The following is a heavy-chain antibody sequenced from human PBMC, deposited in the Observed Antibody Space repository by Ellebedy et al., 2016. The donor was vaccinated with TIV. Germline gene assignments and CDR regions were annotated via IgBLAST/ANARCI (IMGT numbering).Heavy chain of an antibody. CDR2: IFGSGGGI. CDR1: GFTFSRYA. D-gene: IGHD5-18*01. J-gene: IGHJ4*02. V-gene: IGHV3-23*01. Sequence: GESLKISCAASGFTFSRYAMSWVRQAPGKGLEWVSGIFGSGGGISYADSVKGRFTISRDNSKSMVHFQMNSLRPEDTAVYYCAKDRTSGDGYWVFDNWGQGTLVSVSS. CDR3: AKDRTSGDGYWVFDN.